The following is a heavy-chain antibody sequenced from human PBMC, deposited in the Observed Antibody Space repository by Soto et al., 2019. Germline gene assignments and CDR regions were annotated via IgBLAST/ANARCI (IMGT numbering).Heavy chain of an antibody. CDR3: ARDLGLYYHDSSDKDY. J-gene: IGHJ4*02. V-gene: IGHV1-18*01. CDR2: ISAYNGNT. Sequence: GASVKVSCKASGYTFTSYGISWVRQAPGQGLEWMGWISAYNGNTNYAQKLQGRVTMTTDTSTSTAYMELRSLRSDDTAVYYCARDLGLYYHDSSDKDYWGQGTLVTVSS. CDR1: GYTFTSYG. D-gene: IGHD3-22*01.